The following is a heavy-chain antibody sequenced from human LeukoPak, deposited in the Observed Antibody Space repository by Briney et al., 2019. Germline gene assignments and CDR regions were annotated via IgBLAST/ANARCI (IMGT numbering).Heavy chain of an antibody. V-gene: IGHV3-7*03. CDR2: IKQDGSEK. CDR1: GFTFSSYW. Sequence: GRSLRLSCAASGFTFSSYWMSWVRQAPGKGLEWVANIKQDGSEKYYVDSVKGTITRDNAKNSLYLQMNSLRAEDTAVYYCARVNHVVVVVAATPGSAFDIWGQGTMVTVSS. D-gene: IGHD2-15*01. CDR3: ARVNHVVVVVAATPGSAFDI. J-gene: IGHJ3*02.